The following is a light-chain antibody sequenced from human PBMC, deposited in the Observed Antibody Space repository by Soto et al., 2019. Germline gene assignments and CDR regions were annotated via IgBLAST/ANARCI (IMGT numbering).Light chain of an antibody. Sequence: QSVLTQPPSVSGAPGQRVTISCTGSSSNIGAGYDVHWYQQLPGTAPKLLIYVNSNRPSGVPDRFSGSKSGTSASLAITGLQAEDEADDYCQSYDSRLSGSVFGGGTKLTVL. CDR1: SSNIGAGYD. CDR2: VNS. J-gene: IGLJ2*01. V-gene: IGLV1-40*01. CDR3: QSYDSRLSGSV.